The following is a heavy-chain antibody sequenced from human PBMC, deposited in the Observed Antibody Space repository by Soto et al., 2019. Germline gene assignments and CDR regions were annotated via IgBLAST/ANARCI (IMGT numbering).Heavy chain of an antibody. CDR3: ARGAPTGTLDYFHY. CDR2: ISGTSTYI. D-gene: IGHD1-1*01. CDR1: GFTFSSYS. Sequence: EVQLVESGGGLVKPGGSLRLSCAASGFTFSSYSMSWVRQAPGKGLEWVSSISGTSTYIYYADSVRGRFTISRDNAKNSLYLQMNSLRAEDTAVYYCARGAPTGTLDYFHYWGQGTLVTVSS. V-gene: IGHV3-21*01. J-gene: IGHJ4*02.